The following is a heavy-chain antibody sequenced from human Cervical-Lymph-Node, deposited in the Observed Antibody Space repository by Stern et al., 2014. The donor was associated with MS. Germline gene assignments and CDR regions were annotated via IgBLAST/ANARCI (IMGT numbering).Heavy chain of an antibody. CDR3: AREGEYCSGSRCYPFLDY. CDR2: ISHTGSV. CDR1: GGSLRSYY. Sequence: VHLVESGPGLVKPSETLSLTCTVSGGSLRSYYWNWIRQAPGKGLEWLGLISHTGSVNYNPSLSSRVAMSVDTSKNQFSLTVSSVTAADTAVYYCAREGEYCSGSRCYPFLDYWGQGTLVTVSS. V-gene: IGHV4-59*01. D-gene: IGHD2-15*01. J-gene: IGHJ4*02.